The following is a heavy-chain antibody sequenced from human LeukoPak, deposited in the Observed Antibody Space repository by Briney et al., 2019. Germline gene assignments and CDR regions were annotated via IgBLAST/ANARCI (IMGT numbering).Heavy chain of an antibody. J-gene: IGHJ3*02. V-gene: IGHV4-34*01. CDR1: GGSFSGYY. D-gene: IGHD3-22*01. Sequence: SETLSLTCAVYGGSFSGYYWSWIRQPPGKGLEWIGEINHSGSTNYYPSLKRRVTISVETSRNQFSQKLSSGTAAGTAVYYCARGNPVVIAFDIWGQGTMVTVSS. CDR2: INHSGST. CDR3: ARGNPVVIAFDI.